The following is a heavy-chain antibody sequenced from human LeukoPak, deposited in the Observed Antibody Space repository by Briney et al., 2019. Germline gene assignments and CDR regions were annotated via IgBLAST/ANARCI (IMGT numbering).Heavy chain of an antibody. CDR2: IKQDGYEK. V-gene: IGHV3-7*03. CDR3: ARVYSSSSGKNAFDI. D-gene: IGHD6-6*01. CDR1: GGSFSGYY. Sequence: ETLSLTCAVYGGSFSGYYWSWVRQAPGKGLEWVANIKQDGYEKYYVDSVKGRFTISRDNAKNSLYLQMDSLRAEDTAVFYCARVYSSSSGKNAFDIWGQGTVVIVSS. J-gene: IGHJ3*02.